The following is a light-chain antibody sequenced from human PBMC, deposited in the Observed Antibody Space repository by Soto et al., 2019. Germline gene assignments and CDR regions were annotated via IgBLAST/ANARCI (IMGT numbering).Light chain of an antibody. Sequence: DIQMTQSPSSLSASVGDRVTIPCQASQDIGNYVNWYQQRPGKAPKLLILDASSLDTGVPSRCSGSGSGTDCTFTSSSLQSEDIATYYCQQYYNVPITFGQGTRLEIK. CDR3: QQYYNVPIT. V-gene: IGKV1-33*01. CDR1: QDIGNY. CDR2: DAS. J-gene: IGKJ5*01.